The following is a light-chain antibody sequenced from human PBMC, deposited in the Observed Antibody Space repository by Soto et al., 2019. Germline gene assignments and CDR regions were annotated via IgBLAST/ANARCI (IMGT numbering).Light chain of an antibody. J-gene: IGLJ1*01. CDR1: SSDVGAYIY. Sequence: QSALTQPASVSGSPGQSITISCTGTSSDVGAYIYVSWYQHHPGKAPKVMIYEVTNRPSGVSYRFSGSKSGNTASLTISGLQAEDEADYYCCSYTSSRTYVFGTGTKATVL. V-gene: IGLV2-14*01. CDR2: EVT. CDR3: CSYTSSRTYV.